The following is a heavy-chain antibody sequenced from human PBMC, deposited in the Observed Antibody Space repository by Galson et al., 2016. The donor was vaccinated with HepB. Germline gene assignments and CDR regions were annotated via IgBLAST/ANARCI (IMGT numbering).Heavy chain of an antibody. Sequence: SLRLSCAASGFTFSSYSMNWVRQAPGKGLEWVSSISSSSSYIYYADSVKGRFTISRDNDKTSLYLQMNSLRAEDTAVYYCAAWLLSGSYFLGAVDIWGQGTMVTVSS. J-gene: IGHJ3*02. V-gene: IGHV3-21*01. CDR3: AAWLLSGSYFLGAVDI. D-gene: IGHD1-26*01. CDR1: GFTFSSYS. CDR2: ISSSSSYI.